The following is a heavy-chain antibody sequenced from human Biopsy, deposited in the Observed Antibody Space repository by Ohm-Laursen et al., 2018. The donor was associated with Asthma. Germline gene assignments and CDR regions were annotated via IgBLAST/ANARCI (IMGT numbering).Heavy chain of an antibody. Sequence: SLRLSCAASGFTFGDYWMSWVRQVPGKGLEWVANIKHDGSEKNHVDSLKGRFTTSRDNAKNSLYLQMNGLRAEDTAVYYCARTFHFWSPYHAEHYQLWGQGTLVTVSS. D-gene: IGHD3-3*02. CDR2: IKHDGSEK. J-gene: IGHJ1*01. CDR3: ARTFHFWSPYHAEHYQL. CDR1: GFTFGDYW. V-gene: IGHV3-7*01.